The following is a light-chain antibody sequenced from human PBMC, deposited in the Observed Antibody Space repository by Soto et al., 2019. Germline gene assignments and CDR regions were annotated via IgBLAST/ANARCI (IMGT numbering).Light chain of an antibody. CDR1: QPISSL. CDR2: DAS. V-gene: IGKV1-5*01. Sequence: DFRMTQSPSTLSASVGDRVTITCRASQPISSLLAWYHQKPGKAPKLLIYDASNLESGVPSRFSGSGPGTEFTLTISSLQPEDFGIYYCQQYENYWTFGQGTKVDIK. CDR3: QQYENYWT. J-gene: IGKJ1*01.